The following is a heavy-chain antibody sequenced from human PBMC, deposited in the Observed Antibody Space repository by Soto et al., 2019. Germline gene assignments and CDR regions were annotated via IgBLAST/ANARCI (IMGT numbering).Heavy chain of an antibody. CDR2: IYHSGST. V-gene: IGHV4-4*02. Sequence: SQTLSLTCAVSGGSISSSNWWSWVRQPPGKGLEWIGEIYHSGSTNYNPSLKSRVTISVDKSKNQFSLKLSSVTAADTAVYYCARDPHTAMAPRDYGMDVWGQGTTVP. D-gene: IGHD5-18*01. J-gene: IGHJ6*02. CDR3: ARDPHTAMAPRDYGMDV. CDR1: GGSISSSNW.